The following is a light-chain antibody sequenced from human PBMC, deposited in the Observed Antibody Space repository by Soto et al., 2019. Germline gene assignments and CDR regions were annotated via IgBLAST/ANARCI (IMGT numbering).Light chain of an antibody. Sequence: DIQMTQSPSTLSASVGDRVTLTCRASQSISSWLAWYQQKPGKAPKLLIYDASSLASGVPSRFSGGGSGTEFTLTISSLQPDDVATYYCQQYNSYSPWTFGQGTKVEIK. V-gene: IGKV1-5*01. J-gene: IGKJ1*01. CDR2: DAS. CDR3: QQYNSYSPWT. CDR1: QSISSW.